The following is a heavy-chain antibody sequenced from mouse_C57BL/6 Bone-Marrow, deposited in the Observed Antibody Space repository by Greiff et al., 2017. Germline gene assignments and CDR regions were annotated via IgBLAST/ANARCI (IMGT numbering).Heavy chain of an antibody. D-gene: IGHD1-1*01. CDR3: AGTTTVAYWYFDV. J-gene: IGHJ1*03. V-gene: IGHV1-54*01. CDR2: INPGSGGT. CDR1: GYAFTNYL. Sequence: VQLVESGAELVRPGTSVKVSCKASGYAFTNYLIEWVKQRPGQGLEWIGVINPGSGGTNYNEKFKGKATLTADKSSSTAYMQLSSLTSEDSAVYFCAGTTTVAYWYFDVWGTGTTVTVSS.